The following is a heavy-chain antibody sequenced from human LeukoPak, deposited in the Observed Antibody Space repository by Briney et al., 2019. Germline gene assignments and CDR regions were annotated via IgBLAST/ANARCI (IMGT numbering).Heavy chain of an antibody. CDR2: ISSSGSTI. J-gene: IGHJ4*02. CDR1: GFIFNSHS. CDR3: ARDLYYYDSSGYY. V-gene: IGHV3-48*04. D-gene: IGHD3-22*01. Sequence: GGSLRLSCAASGFIFNSHSMNWVRQAPGKGLEWVSSISSSGSTIYYADSVKGRFTISRDNAKNSLYLQMNSLRAEDTAVYYCARDLYYYDSSGYYWGQGTLVTVSS.